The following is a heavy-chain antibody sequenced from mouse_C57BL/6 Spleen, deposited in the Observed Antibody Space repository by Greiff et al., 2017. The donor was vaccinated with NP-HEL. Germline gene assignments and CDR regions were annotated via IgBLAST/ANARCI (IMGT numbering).Heavy chain of an antibody. D-gene: IGHD1-1*01. V-gene: IGHV1-26*01. CDR1: GYTFTDYY. CDR3: ARNGLLLRLDY. CDR2: INPNNGGT. Sequence: EVQLQQSGPELVKPGASVKISCKASGYTFTDYYMNWVKQSHGKSLEWIGDINPNNGGTSYNQKFKGKATLTVDKSSSTAYMELRSLTSEDSAVYYGARNGLLLRLDYWGQGTTLTVSS. J-gene: IGHJ2*01.